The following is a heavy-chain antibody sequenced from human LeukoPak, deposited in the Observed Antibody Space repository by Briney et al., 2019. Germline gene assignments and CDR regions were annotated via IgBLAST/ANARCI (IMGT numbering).Heavy chain of an antibody. V-gene: IGHV3-33*01. CDR2: IWHDGSNK. J-gene: IGHJ4*02. CDR3: ARMGEYCSSTSCSNHYYFDY. D-gene: IGHD2-2*01. CDR1: GFTFSTYA. Sequence: PGRSLRLSCAASGFTFSTYAMHWVRQAPGKGLEWVALIWHDGSNKYYTDSVKGRFTISRDNAKNSLYLQMNSLRAEDTAVYYCARMGEYCSSTSCSNHYYFDYWGQGTLVTVSS.